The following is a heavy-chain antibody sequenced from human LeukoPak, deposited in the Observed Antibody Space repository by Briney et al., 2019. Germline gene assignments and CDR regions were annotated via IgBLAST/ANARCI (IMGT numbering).Heavy chain of an antibody. D-gene: IGHD3-3*01. V-gene: IGHV4-59*01. CDR3: ARGHYDFWSGRTGCMDV. Sequence: SETLSLTCTVSGGSISSYYWSWIRQPPGKGLEWIGYIYYSGSTNYNPSLKSRVTISVDTSKNQFSLKLSSVTAADTAVYYCARGHYDFWSGRTGCMDVWGQGTTVTVSS. CDR2: IYYSGST. J-gene: IGHJ6*02. CDR1: GGSISSYY.